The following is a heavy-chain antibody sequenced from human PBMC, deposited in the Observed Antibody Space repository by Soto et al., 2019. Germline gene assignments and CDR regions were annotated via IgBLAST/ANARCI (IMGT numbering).Heavy chain of an antibody. CDR1: GGSISSGGYY. D-gene: IGHD3-22*01. J-gene: IGHJ4*02. Sequence: SETLSLTCTVSGGSISSGGYYWSWIRQHPGKGLEWIGYIYYSGSTYYNPSLKSRVTISVDTSKNQFSLKLSSVTAADTAVYYCARARQDSSGLYYFDYWGQGTLVTVSS. CDR2: IYYSGST. CDR3: ARARQDSSGLYYFDY. V-gene: IGHV4-31*03.